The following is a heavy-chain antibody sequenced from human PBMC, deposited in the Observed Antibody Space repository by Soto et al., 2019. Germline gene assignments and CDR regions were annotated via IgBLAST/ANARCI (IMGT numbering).Heavy chain of an antibody. D-gene: IGHD6-13*01. Sequence: ASVKVSCKASGYTFTSYGISWVRQAPGQGLEWMGWISAYNGNTNYAQKLQGRVTVTTDTSTSTAYMELRSLRSDDTAVYYCARATHQQLDSDYWGQGTLVTVSS. J-gene: IGHJ4*02. CDR3: ARATHQQLDSDY. CDR1: GYTFTSYG. V-gene: IGHV1-18*01. CDR2: ISAYNGNT.